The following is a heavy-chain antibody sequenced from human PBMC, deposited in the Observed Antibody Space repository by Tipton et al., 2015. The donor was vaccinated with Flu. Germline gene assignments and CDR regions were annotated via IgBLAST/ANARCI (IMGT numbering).Heavy chain of an antibody. J-gene: IGHJ4*02. CDR1: GYSFTSYW. CDR3: ARQPDSRAVAYFDY. D-gene: IGHD6-19*01. CDR2: IYPGDSDT. Sequence: QSGAEVKKPGESLKISCKGSGYSFTSYWITWVRQVPGKGLEWMGSIYPGDSDTRYSPSFQGQVTISVDKSVSTAYLQWSSLRASDTAMYYCARQPDSRAVAYFDYWGQGTLVTVSS. V-gene: IGHV5-51*01.